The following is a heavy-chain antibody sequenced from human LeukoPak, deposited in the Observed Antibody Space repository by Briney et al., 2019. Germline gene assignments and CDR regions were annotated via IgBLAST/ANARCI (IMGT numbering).Heavy chain of an antibody. V-gene: IGHV3-48*01. CDR3: ARDFDY. CDR2: ISSSSSTI. CDR1: GFTFSSSA. Sequence: GGSLRLSCAASGFTFSSSAMSWVRQVPGKGLEWVSYISSSSSTIYYADSVKGRFTISRDNAKNSLYLQMNSLRAEDTAVYYCARDFDYWGQGTLVTVSS. J-gene: IGHJ4*02.